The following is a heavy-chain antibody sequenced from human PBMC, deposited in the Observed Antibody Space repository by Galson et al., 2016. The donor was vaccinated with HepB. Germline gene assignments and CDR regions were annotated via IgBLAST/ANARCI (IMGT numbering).Heavy chain of an antibody. CDR3: AREQGSFDY. CDR2: ISAHNGNT. Sequence: SVKVSCKASNYAFPRYGITWVRQAPGQGLEWMGGISAHNGNTNYAQKFHGRLTITTDTSTGTAYMELRNLRSDDTAVYYCAREQGSFDYWGQGTLVIVSS. D-gene: IGHD3-10*01. CDR1: NYAFPRYG. V-gene: IGHV1-18*04. J-gene: IGHJ4*02.